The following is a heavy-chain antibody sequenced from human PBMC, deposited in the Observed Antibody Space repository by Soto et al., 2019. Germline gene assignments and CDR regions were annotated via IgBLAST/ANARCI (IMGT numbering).Heavy chain of an antibody. CDR2: INHSGST. D-gene: IGHD6-6*01. V-gene: IGHV4-34*01. Sequence: SETLSLTCAVYGGSFSGYYWSWIRQPPGKGLEWIGEINHSGSTNYNPPLKSRVTISVDTSKNQFSLKLSSVTAADTAVYYCGCSSSPRPFDYWGQGTLVTVSS. CDR1: GGSFSGYY. CDR3: GCSSSPRPFDY. J-gene: IGHJ4*02.